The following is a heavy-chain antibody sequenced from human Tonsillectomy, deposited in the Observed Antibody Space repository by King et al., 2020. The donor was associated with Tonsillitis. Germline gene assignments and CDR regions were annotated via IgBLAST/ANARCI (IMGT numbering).Heavy chain of an antibody. Sequence: HVQLQQWGAGLLKPSETLSLTCAVYGGSFSGYYWSWIRQPPGKGREWIGEINHSGSTNYNPSLKSRVTISVDTSKNQFSLKLSSATAADTAVYYCARFSLEWLGGAFDIWGQGTMVAVSS. CDR2: INHSGST. V-gene: IGHV4-34*01. J-gene: IGHJ3*02. D-gene: IGHD6-19*01. CDR3: ARFSLEWLGGAFDI. CDR1: GGSFSGYY.